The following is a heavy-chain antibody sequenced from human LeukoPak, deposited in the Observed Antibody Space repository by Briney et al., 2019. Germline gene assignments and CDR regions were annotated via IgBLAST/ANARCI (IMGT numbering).Heavy chain of an antibody. Sequence: PGGSLRLSCAASGFTFSSYAMSWVRQAPGKGLEWVSAISGSGGSTYYADSVKGRFTISRDNSKNTLYLQMNSLRAEDTAVYYCARGDYDFWSGYYFSSDYWGQGTLVTVSS. CDR1: GFTFSSYA. CDR2: ISGSGGST. D-gene: IGHD3-3*01. V-gene: IGHV3-23*01. J-gene: IGHJ4*02. CDR3: ARGDYDFWSGYYFSSDY.